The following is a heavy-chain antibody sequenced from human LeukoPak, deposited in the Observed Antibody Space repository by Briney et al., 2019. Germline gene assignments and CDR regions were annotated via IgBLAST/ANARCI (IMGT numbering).Heavy chain of an antibody. CDR3: ARDKRGYSYGFLY. V-gene: IGHV3-74*01. D-gene: IGHD5-18*01. CDR1: GFTFSSYW. J-gene: IGHJ4*02. Sequence: GGSLRLSCAASGFTFSSYWMHWVRQAPGKGLVWVSRINSDGSSTSYADSVKGRFTISIDNAKNTLYLQMNSLRAEDTAVYYCARDKRGYSYGFLYWGQGTLVTVSS. CDR2: INSDGSST.